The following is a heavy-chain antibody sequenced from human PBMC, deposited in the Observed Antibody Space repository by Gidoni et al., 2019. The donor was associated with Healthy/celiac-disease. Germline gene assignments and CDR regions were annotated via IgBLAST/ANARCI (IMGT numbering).Heavy chain of an antibody. Sequence: QVQLQESGPGLVKPSETLSLTCTVSGGSISSYYWSWIRQPPGKGLEWIGYIYYSGSTNYNPSLKSRVTISVDTSKNQFSLKLSSVTAADTAVYYCARDAGSSSSSWGQGTLVTVSS. CDR2: IYYSGST. CDR1: GGSISSYY. V-gene: IGHV4-59*01. CDR3: ARDAGSSSSS. D-gene: IGHD6-6*01. J-gene: IGHJ5*02.